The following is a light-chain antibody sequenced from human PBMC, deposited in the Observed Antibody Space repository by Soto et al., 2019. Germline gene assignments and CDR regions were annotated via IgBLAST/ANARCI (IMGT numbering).Light chain of an antibody. V-gene: IGKV3-20*01. CDR3: QQYGSSPPYT. CDR2: GAS. CDR1: QSVSSSY. Sequence: EIVLTQSPGTLSLSPGERATLSCRASQSVSSSYLAWYQQKPGQAPRLLIYGASSRATGIPDRFSGSGSGTDFPLPISSLEPEDFAVYYCQQYGSSPPYTFGQGTKLEIK. J-gene: IGKJ2*01.